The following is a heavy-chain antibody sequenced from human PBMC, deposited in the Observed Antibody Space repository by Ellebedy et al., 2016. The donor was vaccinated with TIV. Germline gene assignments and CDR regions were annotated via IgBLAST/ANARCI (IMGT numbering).Heavy chain of an antibody. D-gene: IGHD3-10*01. CDR2: IKQDGNEK. CDR1: GFTFSRYS. V-gene: IGHV3-7*01. Sequence: GESLKISXAASGFTFSRYSMSWVRQAPGKGLEWVANIKQDGNEKYYVDSVKGRFTISRDNAKNSLYLQMNSLSAEDTAVYYCARDYIWFGDAFDDNWGQGTLVTVSS. CDR3: ARDYIWFGDAFDDN. J-gene: IGHJ4*02.